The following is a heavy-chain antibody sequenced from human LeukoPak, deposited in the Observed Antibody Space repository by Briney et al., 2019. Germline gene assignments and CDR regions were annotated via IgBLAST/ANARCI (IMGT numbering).Heavy chain of an antibody. CDR2: IYYSGST. CDR3: ARVRKSIAAPPTYYYYGMDV. CDR1: GGSISSSSYY. J-gene: IGHJ6*02. V-gene: IGHV4-39*07. D-gene: IGHD6-6*01. Sequence: PSETLSLTCTVSGGSISSSSYYWGWLRQPPGKGLEWIGSIYYSGSTNYNPSLKSRVTISVDTSKNQFSLKLSSVTAADTAVYYCARVRKSIAAPPTYYYYGMDVWGQGTTVTVSS.